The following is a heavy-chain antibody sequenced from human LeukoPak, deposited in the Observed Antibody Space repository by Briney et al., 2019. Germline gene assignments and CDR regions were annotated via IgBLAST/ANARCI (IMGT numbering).Heavy chain of an antibody. CDR3: ARVEEGYGSGRRENYYYYYMDV. CDR1: GDSISSGDYY. V-gene: IGHV4-61*02. Sequence: PSQTLSLTCTVFGDSISSGDYYWSWIRQPAGKGLEWIGRISSSGSTNYNPSLKSRVTISVDTSKNQFSLKLSSVTAADTAVYYCARVEEGYGSGRRENYYYYYMDVWGKGTTVTISS. D-gene: IGHD3-10*01. J-gene: IGHJ6*03. CDR2: ISSSGST.